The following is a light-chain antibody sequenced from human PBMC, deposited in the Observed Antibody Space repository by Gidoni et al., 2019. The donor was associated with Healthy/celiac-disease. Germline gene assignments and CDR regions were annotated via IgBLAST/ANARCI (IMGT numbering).Light chain of an antibody. Sequence: DIQMTQSPTSLSASVGDRVTITCRASQSISIYLKWYQQKPGKAPKRLIYAASSLQSGVPPRFSGSGSGTDFTLTISSLQPEDFATYYCQQSYSTPRATFGQGTKLEIK. CDR1: QSISIY. CDR3: QQSYSTPRAT. CDR2: AAS. J-gene: IGKJ2*01. V-gene: IGKV1-39*01.